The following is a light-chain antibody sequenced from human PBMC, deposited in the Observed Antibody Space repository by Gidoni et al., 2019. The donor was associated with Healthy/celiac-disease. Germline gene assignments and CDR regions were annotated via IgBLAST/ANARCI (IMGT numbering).Light chain of an antibody. V-gene: IGKV3-11*01. J-gene: IGKJ3*01. Sequence: EIVLTQSPATLSLSPGERAILSCRASKSVSSYLAWYQQKPGQAPRLLIYDASNRATGIPARFSGRGSGTDFTLTISSLEPEDFAVYYCQQSGTFGPGTKVDIK. CDR1: KSVSSY. CDR3: QQSGT. CDR2: DAS.